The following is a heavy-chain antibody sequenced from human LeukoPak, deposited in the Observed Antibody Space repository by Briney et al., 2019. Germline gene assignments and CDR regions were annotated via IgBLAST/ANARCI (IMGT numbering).Heavy chain of an antibody. CDR1: GGTFSSYA. Sequence: SVKVSCKASGGTFSSYAISWVRRAPGQGLEWMGGIIPIFGTANYAQKFQGRVTITADESTSTAYMELSSLRSEDTAVNYCASSTTVVTKDAFDIWGQGTMVAVSS. D-gene: IGHD4-23*01. J-gene: IGHJ3*02. CDR2: IIPIFGTA. V-gene: IGHV1-69*13. CDR3: ASSTTVVTKDAFDI.